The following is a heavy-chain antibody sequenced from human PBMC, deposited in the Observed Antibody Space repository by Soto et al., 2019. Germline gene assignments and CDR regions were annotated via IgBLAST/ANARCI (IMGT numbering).Heavy chain of an antibody. J-gene: IGHJ4*02. CDR2: SRNKANSYST. D-gene: IGHD2-2*01. Sequence: EVQLVESGGALVQPGGSLRLSCVTSGFTFSDHYMDWVRQAPGKGLEWVGRSRNKANSYSTEYAASVKGRFTVSRDESSDSLYLQMNSLKTEDTAVYYCTRVPAPVYYFANWGQGTLVTVSS. CDR3: TRVPAPVYYFAN. V-gene: IGHV3-72*01. CDR1: GFTFSDHY.